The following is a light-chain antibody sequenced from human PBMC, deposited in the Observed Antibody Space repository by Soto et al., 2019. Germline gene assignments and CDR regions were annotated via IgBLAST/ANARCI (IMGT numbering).Light chain of an antibody. J-gene: IGKJ1*01. CDR3: QQYNSYWT. CDR1: QSISNW. Sequence: DIQMTQSPSTLSASVGDRVTITCRASQSISNWLAWYQQKPGKAPKLLISKASNLESGVPSRFSGSGSGTEFTLTINSLQPDDFATYYCQQYNSYWTFGQGTKVEIK. V-gene: IGKV1-5*03. CDR2: KAS.